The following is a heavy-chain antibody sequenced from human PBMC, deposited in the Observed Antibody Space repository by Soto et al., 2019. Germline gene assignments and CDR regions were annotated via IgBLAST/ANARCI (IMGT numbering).Heavy chain of an antibody. CDR2: ISGSGGIT. Sequence: GGSLRLSCAASGFPFSSYAMTWVRQTPGKGLEWVSGISGSGGITYYADSVKGRFTISRDYSNNTLFLQMHSLRADDTAVYYCAKSLSASPNYFFDSWGQGTLVTVSS. V-gene: IGHV3-23*01. CDR3: AKSLSASPNYFFDS. J-gene: IGHJ4*02. D-gene: IGHD1-1*01. CDR1: GFPFSSYA.